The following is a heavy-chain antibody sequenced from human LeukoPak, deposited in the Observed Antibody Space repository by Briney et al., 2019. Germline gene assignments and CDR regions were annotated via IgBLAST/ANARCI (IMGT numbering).Heavy chain of an antibody. CDR1: GGSISSYY. D-gene: IGHD3-10*01. V-gene: IGHV4-4*07. CDR3: ARGQYSMVLPDYYYMDV. J-gene: IGHJ6*03. CDR2: IYTSGST. Sequence: SETLSLTCTVSGGSISSYYWSWVRQPAGKGLEWIGRIYTSGSTNYNPSLKSRVTMSVDTSKNQFSLKLSSVTAADTAVYYCARGQYSMVLPDYYYMDVWGKGTTVTVSS.